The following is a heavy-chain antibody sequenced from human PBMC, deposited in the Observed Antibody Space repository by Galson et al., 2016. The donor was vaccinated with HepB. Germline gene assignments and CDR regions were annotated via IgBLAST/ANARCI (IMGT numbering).Heavy chain of an antibody. D-gene: IGHD3-22*01. J-gene: IGHJ4*02. V-gene: IGHV4-31*03. CDR2: TYWSGVT. CDR3: ARVASSERSGYYRIPD. CDR1: GGSITSGGHY. Sequence: TLSLTCTVSGGSITSGGHYWSWIRQHPGKGLEWIGYTYWSGVTFFNPSPERRVTMSVDTSQQFSLSLSSVSAADTAVYYCARVASSERSGYYRIPDWGQGTLVTVSS.